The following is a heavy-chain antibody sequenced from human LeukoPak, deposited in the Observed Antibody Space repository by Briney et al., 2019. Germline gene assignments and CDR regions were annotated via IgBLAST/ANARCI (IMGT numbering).Heavy chain of an antibody. D-gene: IGHD6-19*01. J-gene: IGHJ4*01. V-gene: IGHV3-7*01. CDR1: GFTFNKYW. CDR3: VRDVSSGWAFDY. CDR2: VNQDGSQK. Sequence: GGSLRLSCSASGFTFNKYWVSWIRQLPGQGLEWVANVNQDGSQKYYVDSVKGRFTNSRDNARNLLYLQMNSLRDEDTAVYYCVRDVSSGWAFDYWGHGTLVTVSS.